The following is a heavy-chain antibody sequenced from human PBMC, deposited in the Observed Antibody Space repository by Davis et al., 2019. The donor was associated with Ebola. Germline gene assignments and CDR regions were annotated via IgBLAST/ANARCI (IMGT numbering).Heavy chain of an antibody. CDR2: INHSGST. V-gene: IGHV4-34*01. D-gene: IGHD3-9*01. CDR3: ARGLGYFDWGRY. CDR1: GGSFSGYY. J-gene: IGHJ3*01. Sequence: SETLSLTCAAYGGSFSGYYWSWIRQPPGKGLEWIGEINHSGSTNYNPSLKSRVTISVDTSKNQFSLKLSSVTAADTAVYYCARGLGYFDWGRYWGQGTMVTVSS.